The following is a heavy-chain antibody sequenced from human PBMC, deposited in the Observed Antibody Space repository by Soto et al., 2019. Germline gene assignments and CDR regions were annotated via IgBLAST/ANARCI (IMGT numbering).Heavy chain of an antibody. CDR3: ARDSGYCSSTSCHRYYYYGMDV. CDR1: GFTFSSYE. V-gene: IGHV3-48*03. CDR2: ISSSGSTI. J-gene: IGHJ6*02. D-gene: IGHD2-2*01. Sequence: GGSLRLSCAASGFTFSSYEMNWVRQAPGKGLEWVSYISSSGSTIYYADSVKGRFTISRDNAKNSLYLQMNSLRAEDTAVYYCARDSGYCSSTSCHRYYYYGMDVWGQGTTVTAP.